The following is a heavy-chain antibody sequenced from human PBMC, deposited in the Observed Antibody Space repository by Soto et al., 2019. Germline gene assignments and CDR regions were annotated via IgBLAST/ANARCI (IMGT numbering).Heavy chain of an antibody. Sequence: EVQLVESGGGLIQPGGSLRLSCAASGFTVSSNYMSWVRQAPGKGLEWVSVIYSGGSTYYADSVKGRFTISRDNSKNTLYLQMTSLRAEDTAVYYGARDRGDGGNGPREINWFDPWGQGTLVTVSS. CDR1: GFTVSSNY. CDR3: ARDRGDGGNGPREINWFDP. CDR2: IYSGGST. V-gene: IGHV3-53*01. J-gene: IGHJ5*02. D-gene: IGHD2-15*01.